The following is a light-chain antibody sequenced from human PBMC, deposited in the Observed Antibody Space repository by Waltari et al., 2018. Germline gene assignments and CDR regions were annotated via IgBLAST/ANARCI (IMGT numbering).Light chain of an antibody. CDR3: SSYTTTSTLLVV. Sequence: QSALTQPASVSGSPGQSITISCTGTSSDIGSYNYVSWYQHHPGKAPKLMIFDVNNRPSGVSDRFSGSKSGNTASLTISGLHAEDEADYYCSSYTTTSTLLVVFGGGTKLTVL. V-gene: IGLV2-14*03. J-gene: IGLJ2*01. CDR1: SSDIGSYNY. CDR2: DVN.